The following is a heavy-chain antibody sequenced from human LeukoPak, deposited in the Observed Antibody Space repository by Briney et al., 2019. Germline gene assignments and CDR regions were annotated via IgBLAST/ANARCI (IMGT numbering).Heavy chain of an antibody. J-gene: IGHJ3*02. V-gene: IGHV1-46*01. Sequence: ASVKVSCKASGYTFTSYYMHWVRQAPGQGLEWMGIINPSADTRSYAQKFQDRVTMTSDTSTSTVYMELSSLISDDTAVYYCARVYRGYCSSTSCYFGAFDIWGQGTMVTVSS. CDR1: GYTFTSYY. CDR3: ARVYRGYCSSTSCYFGAFDI. D-gene: IGHD2-2*01. CDR2: INPSADTR.